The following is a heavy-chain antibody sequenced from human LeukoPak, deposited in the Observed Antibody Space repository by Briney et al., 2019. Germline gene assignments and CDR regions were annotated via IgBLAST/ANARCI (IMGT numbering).Heavy chain of an antibody. Sequence: QPGGSLRLSCAASGFTFSSYGMHWVRQAPGKGPEWVANIKQDGSEKHYVDSVKGRFTISRDNAKNSLYLQMDSLRAEDTAVYYCAEGGSYSDYWGQGTLVTVSS. D-gene: IGHD2-21*01. CDR1: GFTFSSYG. CDR3: AEGGSYSDY. V-gene: IGHV3-7*01. CDR2: IKQDGSEK. J-gene: IGHJ4*02.